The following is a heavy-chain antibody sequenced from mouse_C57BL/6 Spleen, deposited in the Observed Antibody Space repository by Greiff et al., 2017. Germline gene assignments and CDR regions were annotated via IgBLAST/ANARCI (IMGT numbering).Heavy chain of an antibody. Sequence: QVQLKQPGAELVMPGASVKLSCKASGYTFTSYWMHWVKQRPGQGLEWIGEIDPSDSYTNYNQKFKGKSTLTVDKSSSTAYMQLSSLTSEDSAVYLCERGCTPFADWGQGTGVTVCA. D-gene: IGHD5-1*01. J-gene: IGHJ3*01. CDR2: IDPSDSYT. CDR1: GYTFTSYW. CDR3: ERGCTPFAD. V-gene: IGHV1-69*01.